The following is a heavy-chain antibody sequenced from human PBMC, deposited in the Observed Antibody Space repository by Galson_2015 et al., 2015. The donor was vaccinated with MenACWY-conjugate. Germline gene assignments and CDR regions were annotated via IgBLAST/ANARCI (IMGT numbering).Heavy chain of an antibody. Sequence: SVKVSCKASGYTFTRYAMHWVRQAPGQRLEWTGGVNAGIVNTKYAQKFQGRVTITRDTSASTAYMELSSLRSEDTAVYYCARDRIMITIGGPDSFDIWGQETMVTVSS. D-gene: IGHD3-16*01. CDR3: ARDRIMITIGGPDSFDI. CDR2: VNAGIVNT. CDR1: GYTFTRYA. V-gene: IGHV1-3*01. J-gene: IGHJ3*02.